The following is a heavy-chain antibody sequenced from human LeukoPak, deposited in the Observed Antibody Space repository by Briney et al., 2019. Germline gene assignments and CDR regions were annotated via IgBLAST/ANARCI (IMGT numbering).Heavy chain of an antibody. V-gene: IGHV3-21*01. CDR3: ARFSDDYYYYYMDV. Sequence: GGSLRLSCVASGFTFNSYNMNWVRQAPRKGLEWVSSISGSSSYKYSSDSLSGRFTISRDNARNSLNLQMNSLRVEGTAVYYCARFSDDYYYYYMDVWGKGTTVTVSS. CDR2: ISGSSSYK. CDR1: GFTFNSYN. J-gene: IGHJ6*03.